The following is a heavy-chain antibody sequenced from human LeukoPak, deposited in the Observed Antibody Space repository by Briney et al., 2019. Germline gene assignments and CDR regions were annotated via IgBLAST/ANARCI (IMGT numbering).Heavy chain of an antibody. CDR3: AREEASYCSSTSCYGIDY. V-gene: IGHV4-61*01. D-gene: IGHD2-2*01. CDR1: GGSVSSGSYY. CDR2: IYYSGST. Sequence: KPSETLSLTCTISGGSVSSGSYYWSWIRQSPGKGLEWIGYIYYSGSTNYNPSLKSRVTISVDTSKNQFSLKLSSVTAADTAVCYCAREEASYCSSTSCYGIDYWGQGTLVTVSS. J-gene: IGHJ4*02.